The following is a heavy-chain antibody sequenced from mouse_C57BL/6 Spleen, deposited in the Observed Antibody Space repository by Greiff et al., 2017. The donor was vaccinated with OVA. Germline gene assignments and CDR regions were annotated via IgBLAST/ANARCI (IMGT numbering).Heavy chain of an antibody. CDR2: IDPSDSYT. V-gene: IGHV1-69*01. CDR3: ARTAQAGYFDY. Sequence: QVQLQQSGAELVMPGASVKLSCKASGYTFTSYWMHWVKQRPGQGLEWIGEIDPSDSYTNYNQKFKGKSTLTVDKSSSTAYMQLSSLTSEDSAVYYCARTAQAGYFDYWGQGTTLTVSS. J-gene: IGHJ2*01. D-gene: IGHD3-2*02. CDR1: GYTFTSYW.